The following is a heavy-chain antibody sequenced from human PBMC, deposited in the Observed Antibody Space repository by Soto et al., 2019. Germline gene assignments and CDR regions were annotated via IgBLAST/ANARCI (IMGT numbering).Heavy chain of an antibody. J-gene: IGHJ5*02. Sequence: QITLKESGPTLVKPTQTLTLTCTFSGFSLTTRGVGVGWIRQPPGKALECLALIYWDDDKRYSPFLQSRLSITKDPSKNQVVLTTTNVDPVNTASSYCAHTPNYYQYDWFDLWGQGTLVSVSS. D-gene: IGHD3-16*01. CDR1: GFSLTTRGVG. CDR2: IYWDDDK. V-gene: IGHV2-5*02. CDR3: AHTPNYYQYDWFDL.